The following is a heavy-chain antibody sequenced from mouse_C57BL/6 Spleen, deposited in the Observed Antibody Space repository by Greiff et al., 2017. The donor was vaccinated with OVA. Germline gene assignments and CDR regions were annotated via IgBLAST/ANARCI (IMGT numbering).Heavy chain of an antibody. D-gene: IGHD3-3*01. CDR1: GYTFTSYW. V-gene: IGHV1-59*01. CDR2: IAPSDSYT. Sequence: QVQLQQPGAELVRPGTSVKLSCKASGYTFTSYWMHWVKQRPGQGLEWIGVIAPSDSYTNYNQKFKGKATVTVDTSSSTAYMQLSRLSAEDSAVYYCARGGAGRDAKDYWGQGTSVTVSS. J-gene: IGHJ4*01. CDR3: ARGGAGRDAKDY.